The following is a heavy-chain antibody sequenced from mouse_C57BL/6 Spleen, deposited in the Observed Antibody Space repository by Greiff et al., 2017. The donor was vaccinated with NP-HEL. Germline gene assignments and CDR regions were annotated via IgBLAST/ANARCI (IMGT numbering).Heavy chain of an antibody. Sequence: AQLKQSVAELVRPGASVKLSCTASGFNIKNTYMHWVKQRPEQGLEWIGRIDPANGNTKYAPKFQGKATITADTSSNTAYLQLSSLTSEDTAIYYCARGRGSSGYERFAYWGQGTLVTVSA. CDR1: GFNIKNTY. V-gene: IGHV14-3*01. CDR3: ARGRGSSGYERFAY. CDR2: IDPANGNT. J-gene: IGHJ3*01. D-gene: IGHD3-2*02.